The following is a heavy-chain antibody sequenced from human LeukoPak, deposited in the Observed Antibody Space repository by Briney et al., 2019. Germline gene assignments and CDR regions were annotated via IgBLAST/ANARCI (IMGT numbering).Heavy chain of an antibody. CDR3: ATYGAQYYDSSGHYALYPFDH. Sequence: SETLSLTCAVYGGSFSGYYWSWIRQPPGKGLEWIGEINHSGSTNYNPSLKSRVTISVDTSKNQFSLKLSSVTAADTAVYYCATYGAQYYDSSGHYALYPFDHWGQGTLVTVSS. D-gene: IGHD3-22*01. CDR2: INHSGST. CDR1: GGSFSGYY. V-gene: IGHV4-34*01. J-gene: IGHJ4*02.